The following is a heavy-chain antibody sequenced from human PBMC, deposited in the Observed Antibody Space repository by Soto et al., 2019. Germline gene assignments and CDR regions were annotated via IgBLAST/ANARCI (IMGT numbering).Heavy chain of an antibody. J-gene: IGHJ6*03. D-gene: IGHD6-6*01. V-gene: IGHV3-23*01. Sequence: GGSLRLSCAASGFTFSSYAMSWVRQAPGKGLEWVSAISGSGGSTYYADSVKGRFTISRDNSKNTLYLQMNSLRAEDTAVYYCAKVGSIAAPWYYYYMDVWGKGTTVTVSS. CDR1: GFTFSSYA. CDR3: AKVGSIAAPWYYYYMDV. CDR2: ISGSGGST.